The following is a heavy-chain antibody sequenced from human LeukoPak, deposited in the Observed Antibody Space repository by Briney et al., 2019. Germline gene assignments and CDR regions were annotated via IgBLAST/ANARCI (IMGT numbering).Heavy chain of an antibody. CDR2: IYYSGST. CDR1: GGSISSDY. Sequence: SETLSLTCTVSGGSISSDYWSWIRQPPEKGLEWIGYIYYSGSTNYNPSLKSRVTISVGTSKNQLSLILSSVTAADTAVYYCARGYSGYEYFFDYWGQGTLVTVSS. CDR3: ARGYSGYEYFFDY. D-gene: IGHD5-12*01. J-gene: IGHJ4*02. V-gene: IGHV4-59*01.